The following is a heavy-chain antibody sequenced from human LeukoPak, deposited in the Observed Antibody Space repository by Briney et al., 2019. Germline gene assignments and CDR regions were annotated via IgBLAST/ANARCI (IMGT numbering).Heavy chain of an antibody. D-gene: IGHD2-2*01. V-gene: IGHV3-30-3*01. J-gene: IGHJ5*02. Sequence: GGSLRLSCVASGFSFSSYAMHWVRKAPGKGLEWVAVISYDGSIKYDADSVKDRFTISRDNSKNTLYLQMNSLRAEDTAVYYCARAANIVLAPAADGGWFDPWGQGILVTVSS. CDR2: ISYDGSIK. CDR1: GFSFSSYA. CDR3: ARAANIVLAPAADGGWFDP.